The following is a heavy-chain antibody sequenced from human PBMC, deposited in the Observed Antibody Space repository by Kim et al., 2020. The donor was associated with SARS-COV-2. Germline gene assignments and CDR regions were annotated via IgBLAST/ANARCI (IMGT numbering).Heavy chain of an antibody. J-gene: IGHJ5*02. CDR3: AREGGRVCSSTSCYDYDEFDP. D-gene: IGHD2-2*01. CDR1: GGSISSYY. Sequence: SETLSLTCTVSGGSISSYYWSWIRKPPGKGLEWIGYIYYSGSTNYNPSLKSRVTISVDTSKNQFSLKLSSVTAADTAVYYCAREGGRVCSSTSCYDYDEFDPWGQGTLVTVSS. CDR2: IYYSGST. V-gene: IGHV4-59*01.